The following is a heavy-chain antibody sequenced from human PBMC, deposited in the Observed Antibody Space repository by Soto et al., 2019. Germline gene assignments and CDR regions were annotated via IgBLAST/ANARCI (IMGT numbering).Heavy chain of an antibody. CDR3: ARDGGYYYDSSDILDY. Sequence: GGSLRLSCAASGFTFSSYGMHWVRQAPGKGLEWVAVIWYDGSNKYYADSVKGRFTISRDNSKNTLYLQMNSLRAEDTAVYYCARDGGYYYDSSDILDYWGQGTLVTVSS. V-gene: IGHV3-33*01. CDR1: GFTFSSYG. CDR2: IWYDGSNK. J-gene: IGHJ4*02. D-gene: IGHD3-22*01.